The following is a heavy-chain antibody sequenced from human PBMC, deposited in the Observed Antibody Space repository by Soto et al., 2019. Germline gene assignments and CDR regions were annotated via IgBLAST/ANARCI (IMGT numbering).Heavy chain of an antibody. CDR2: IYWDDDK. CDR3: AHIDPEIVTVGGHCGFDY. Sequence: QITLKESGPPLVRPPQTLTLTCTFSGFSLTSGVGVGWIRQPPGKALEWLALIYWDDDKRYSPSLKNRLTITSDTSQNQVVLTMTNVGPVDTATYFCAHIDPEIVTVGGHCGFDYWGQGTLVTVSS. J-gene: IGHJ4*02. V-gene: IGHV2-5*02. D-gene: IGHD5-12*01. CDR1: GFSLTSGVG.